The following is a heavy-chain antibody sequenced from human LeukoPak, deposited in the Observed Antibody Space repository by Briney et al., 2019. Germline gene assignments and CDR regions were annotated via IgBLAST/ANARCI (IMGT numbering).Heavy chain of an antibody. J-gene: IGHJ4*02. CDR2: IYSGDST. CDR3: ARGHSSSWFCPFDY. Sequence: GGSLRLSCAASGFSFRSYGMHWVRQAPGKGLEWVSLIYSGDSTYYADSVKGRFTISRDNSKNTLYLQMNSLRAEDTAVYYCARGHSSSWFCPFDYWGQGTLVTVSS. V-gene: IGHV3-NL1*01. CDR1: GFSFRSYG. D-gene: IGHD6-13*01.